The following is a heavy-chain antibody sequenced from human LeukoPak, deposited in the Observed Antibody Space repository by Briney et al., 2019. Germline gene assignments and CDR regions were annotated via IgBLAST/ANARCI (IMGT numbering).Heavy chain of an antibody. CDR3: ARPFTWLAFDI. CDR2: IKPDGSEE. CDR1: GFSFSVYW. Sequence: GGSLRLSCAASGFSFSVYWMTWVRQAPGKGLEWVANIKPDGSEEYYVDSVKGRFTMSRDNAKNSLYLQMNSLTADDTAVYFCARPFTWLAFDIWGQGTMVTVS. V-gene: IGHV3-7*01. J-gene: IGHJ3*02. D-gene: IGHD5-12*01.